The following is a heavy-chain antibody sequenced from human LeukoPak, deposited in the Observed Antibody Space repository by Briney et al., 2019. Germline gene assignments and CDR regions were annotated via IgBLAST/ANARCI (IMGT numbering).Heavy chain of an antibody. D-gene: IGHD6-19*01. J-gene: IGHJ6*03. V-gene: IGHV3-48*01. Sequence: PGGSLRLSCAASGFTFSSYSMNWVRQAPGKGLEWVSYISSSSSTIYYADSVKGRFTISRDNAKNSLYLQMNSLRAEDTAVYYCAKDYSSGSPDYYMDVWGKGTTVTVSS. CDR2: ISSSSSTI. CDR1: GFTFSSYS. CDR3: AKDYSSGSPDYYMDV.